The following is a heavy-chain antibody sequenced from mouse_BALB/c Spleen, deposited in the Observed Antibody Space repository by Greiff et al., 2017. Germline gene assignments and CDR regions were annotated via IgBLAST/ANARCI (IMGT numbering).Heavy chain of an antibody. CDR2: ISNGGGST. CDR1: GFTFSSYT. J-gene: IGHJ3*01. Sequence: EVQLVESGGGLVQPGGSLKLSCAASGFTFSSYTMSWVRQTPEKRLEWVAYISNGGGSTYYPDTVKGRFTISRDNAKNTLYLQMSSLKSEDTAMYYCASLYDGPSWFAYWGQGTLVTVSA. D-gene: IGHD2-3*01. CDR3: ASLYDGPSWFAY. V-gene: IGHV5-12-2*01.